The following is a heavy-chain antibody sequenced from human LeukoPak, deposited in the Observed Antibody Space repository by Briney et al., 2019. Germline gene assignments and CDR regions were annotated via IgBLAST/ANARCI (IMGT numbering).Heavy chain of an antibody. J-gene: IGHJ4*02. CDR3: TTDWQITMVRGVINLDY. CDR1: GFTFSNAW. CDR2: IKSKTDGGTT. V-gene: IGHV3-15*01. Sequence: GGSLRLSYAASGFTFSNAWMSWVRQAPGKGLEWVGRIKSKTDGGTTDYAAPVKGRFTISRDDSKNTLYLQMNSLKTEDTAVYYCTTDWQITMVRGVINLDYWGQGTLVTVSS. D-gene: IGHD3-10*01.